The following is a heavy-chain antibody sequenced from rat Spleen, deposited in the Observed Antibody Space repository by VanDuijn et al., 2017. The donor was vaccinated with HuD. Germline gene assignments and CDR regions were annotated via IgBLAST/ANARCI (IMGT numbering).Heavy chain of an antibody. J-gene: IGHJ3*01. CDR2: ISTGGGNT. Sequence: EVQLVESGGGLVQPGRSMKLSCAASGFTFSNYYMAWVRQAPTKGLEWVASISTGGGNTYYRDSVKGRFTISSTNAKSTLYLQMDSLRSEDTATYYWARPSMYPTDYYSPFAYWGQGTLVTVSS. D-gene: IGHD1-6*01. CDR1: GFTFSNYY. V-gene: IGHV5-25*01. CDR3: ARPSMYPTDYYSPFAY.